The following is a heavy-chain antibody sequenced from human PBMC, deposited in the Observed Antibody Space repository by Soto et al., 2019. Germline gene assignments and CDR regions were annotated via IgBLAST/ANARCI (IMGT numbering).Heavy chain of an antibody. CDR2: IYYSGST. CDR3: ARAHLYYYYYMDV. CDR1: GGSTSSYY. Sequence: SETLSLTCTVAGGSTSSYYWSWIRQPPGKGLEWIGYIYYSGSTNYNPSLKSRVTISVDTSKNQFSLKLSSVTAADTAVYYCARAHLYYYYYMDVWGKGTTVTXS. J-gene: IGHJ6*03. V-gene: IGHV4-59*08.